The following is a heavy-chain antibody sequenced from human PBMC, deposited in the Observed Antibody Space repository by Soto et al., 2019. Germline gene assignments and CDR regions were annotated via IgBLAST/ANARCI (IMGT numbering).Heavy chain of an antibody. CDR3: ARASVDVPE. D-gene: IGHD5-12*01. J-gene: IGHJ4*02. V-gene: IGHV1-2*02. CDR2: IDPKSGGT. Sequence: QLVQSGAEVKKPGASVRVSCKTSGPTFIAYYIHWVRQAPGQGLEWMGWIDPKSGGTTYEQKFLGRVTMTTDTSINTAYMDLNRLTSDDTAVYYCARASVDVPEWGQGTLITVSS. CDR1: GPTFIAYY.